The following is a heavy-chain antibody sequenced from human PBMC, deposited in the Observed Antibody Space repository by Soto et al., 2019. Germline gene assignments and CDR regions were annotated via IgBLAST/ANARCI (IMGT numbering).Heavy chain of an antibody. J-gene: IGHJ3*02. CDR3: ARGGRRSGSYADAFDI. V-gene: IGHV3-7*03. CDR1: GFTFSTYW. D-gene: IGHD1-26*01. CDR2: IKQDGSEK. Sequence: GGSLRLSCAASGFTFSTYWMSWVRQAPGKGLEWVANIKQDGSEKYYVDSVKGRFTISRDNAKNSLYLQMNSLRAEDTAVYYCARGGRRSGSYADAFDIWGQGTMVTVSS.